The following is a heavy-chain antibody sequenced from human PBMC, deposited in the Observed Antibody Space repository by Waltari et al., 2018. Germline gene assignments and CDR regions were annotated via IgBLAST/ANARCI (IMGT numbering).Heavy chain of an antibody. CDR1: GGSVSGCY. J-gene: IGHJ3*02. Sequence: VQLQQWGAGLLKPQETLSLTWAVCGGSVSGCYWSWTRKPPGKGVEWIGESNHSGSTNYNPSFKSRITIAVDTAKSQFSLKLSAVTAADTAVYYCARDRGLRRLSTFEIWGQGTMVTVSS. D-gene: IGHD3-16*02. V-gene: IGHV4-34*01. CDR3: ARDRGLRRLSTFEI. CDR2: SNHSGST.